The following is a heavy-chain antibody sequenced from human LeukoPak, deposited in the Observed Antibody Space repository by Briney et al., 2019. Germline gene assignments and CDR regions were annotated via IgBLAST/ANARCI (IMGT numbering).Heavy chain of an antibody. J-gene: IGHJ6*03. V-gene: IGHV3-23*01. CDR2: ISGSGGST. Sequence: GGSLRLSCAASGFTFSGYAMSWVRQAPGKGLEWVSAISGSGGSTYYADSVKGRFTISRDNSKNTLYLQMNSLRAEDAAAYYCAKGEYSSSSGYYYYMDVWGKGTTVTVSS. D-gene: IGHD6-6*01. CDR1: GFTFSGYA. CDR3: AKGEYSSSSGYYYYMDV.